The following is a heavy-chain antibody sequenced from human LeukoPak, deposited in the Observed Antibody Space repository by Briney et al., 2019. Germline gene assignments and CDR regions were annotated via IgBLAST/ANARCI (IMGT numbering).Heavy chain of an antibody. Sequence: ASVKVSCKTSVYTFTGHYMHWVRQAPGQGLEWMGWINPNNGDTNYAQNFQGRVTMTRDTSISTAYMEPSRLRSDDTAVYYCAPSGSHSGSPFYFDYWGQGTLVTVSS. CDR2: INPNNGDT. CDR1: VYTFTGHY. V-gene: IGHV1-2*02. J-gene: IGHJ4*02. D-gene: IGHD3-10*01. CDR3: APSGSHSGSPFYFDY.